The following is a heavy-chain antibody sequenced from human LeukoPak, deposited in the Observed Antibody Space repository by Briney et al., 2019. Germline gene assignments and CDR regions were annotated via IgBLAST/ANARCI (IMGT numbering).Heavy chain of an antibody. CDR1: GGSFSGYY. CDR2: INHSGST. J-gene: IGHJ4*02. CDR3: ARGSRGYYYDSSGYPLFGY. V-gene: IGHV4-34*01. Sequence: SETLSLTCAVYGGSFSGYYWSWIRQPPGKGLEWIGEINHSGSTNYNPSLKSRVTISVDTSKSQFSLKLSSVTAADTAVYYCARGSRGYYYDSSGYPLFGYWGQGTLVTVSS. D-gene: IGHD3-22*01.